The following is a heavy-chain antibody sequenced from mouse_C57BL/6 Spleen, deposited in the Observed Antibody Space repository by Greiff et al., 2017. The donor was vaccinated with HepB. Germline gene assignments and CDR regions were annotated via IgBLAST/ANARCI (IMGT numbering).Heavy chain of an antibody. CDR2: IHPNSGST. CDR3: ARCDGLLWYFDV. CDR1: GYTFTSYW. Sequence: VQLQQPGAELVKPGASVKLSCKASGYTFTSYWMHWVKQRPGQGLEWIGMIHPNSGSTNYNEKFKSKATLTVDKSSSTAYMQLSSLTSEDSAVYYCARCDGLLWYFDVWGTGTTVTVSS. V-gene: IGHV1-64*01. D-gene: IGHD2-13*01. J-gene: IGHJ1*03.